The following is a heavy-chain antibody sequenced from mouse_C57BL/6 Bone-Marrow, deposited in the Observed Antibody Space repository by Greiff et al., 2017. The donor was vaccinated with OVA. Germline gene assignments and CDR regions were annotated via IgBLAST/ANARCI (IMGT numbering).Heavy chain of an antibody. D-gene: IGHD1-1*01. J-gene: IGHJ4*01. Sequence: LQQSGAELVRPGASVKLSCTASGFNIKDDYMHWVKQRPEQGLEWIGWIDPENGDTEYASKFQGKATITADTSSNTAYLQLSSLTSEDTAVYYCTTDYGSSYGDAMDYWGQGTSVTVSS. CDR1: GFNIKDDY. CDR2: IDPENGDT. V-gene: IGHV14-4*01. CDR3: TTDYGSSYGDAMDY.